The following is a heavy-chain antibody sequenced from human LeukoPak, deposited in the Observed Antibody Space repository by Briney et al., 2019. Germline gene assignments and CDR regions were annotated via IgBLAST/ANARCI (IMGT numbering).Heavy chain of an antibody. Sequence: ASVKVSCKASGYTFTSDDINWVRQATGQGLEWMGWMNPNSGNTGYAQKFQGRVTMTRNTTISTAYMELSSLRSEDTAVYYCARGSRGIAAAQGTFDYWGQGTLVTVSS. CDR3: ARGSRGIAAAQGTFDY. CDR2: MNPNSGNT. V-gene: IGHV1-8*01. CDR1: GYTFTSDD. J-gene: IGHJ4*02. D-gene: IGHD6-13*01.